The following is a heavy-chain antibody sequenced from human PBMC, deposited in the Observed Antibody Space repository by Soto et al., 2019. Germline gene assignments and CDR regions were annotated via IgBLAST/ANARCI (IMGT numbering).Heavy chain of an antibody. V-gene: IGHV4-31*03. Sequence: PSETLSLTCTVSGGSISSGDYYWSWIRQPPGKGLEWIGYIYYSGSTYYNPSLKSRVTISVDTSKNQFSLKLSSVTAADTAVYYCARVSSSPLNFDYWGQGTLVTVSS. J-gene: IGHJ4*02. CDR2: IYYSGST. CDR3: ARVSSSPLNFDY. CDR1: GGSISSGDYY. D-gene: IGHD6-13*01.